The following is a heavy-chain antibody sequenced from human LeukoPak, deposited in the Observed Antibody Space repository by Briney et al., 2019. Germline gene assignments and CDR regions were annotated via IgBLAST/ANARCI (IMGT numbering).Heavy chain of an antibody. Sequence: GSLRLSCAASGFTFSRYWMTWVRQAPGKGLEWVANIKEDGSERYYVDSVKGRFTISRDNAKNSVYLQMASLRAEDTAVYYCARTSGGRLAVAVDSWGQGTLVTVSS. J-gene: IGHJ4*02. V-gene: IGHV3-7*05. CDR1: GFTFSRYW. CDR2: IKEDGSER. CDR3: ARTSGGRLAVAVDS. D-gene: IGHD6-19*01.